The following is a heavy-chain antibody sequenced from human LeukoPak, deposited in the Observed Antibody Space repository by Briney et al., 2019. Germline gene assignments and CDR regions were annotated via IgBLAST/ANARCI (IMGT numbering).Heavy chain of an antibody. CDR3: ARVYSSSWYGIDY. D-gene: IGHD6-13*01. CDR1: GYTFTSYD. Sequence: ASVKVSCKASGYTFTSYDINWVRQATGQGLEWMGWMNPNSGNTGYAQRFQGRVTMTRNTSISTAYMELSSLRSEDTAVYYCARVYSSSWYGIDYWGQGTLVTVSS. J-gene: IGHJ4*02. CDR2: MNPNSGNT. V-gene: IGHV1-8*01.